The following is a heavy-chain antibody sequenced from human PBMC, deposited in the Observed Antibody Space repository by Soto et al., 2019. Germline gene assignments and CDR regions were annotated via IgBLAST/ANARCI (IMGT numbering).Heavy chain of an antibody. CDR1: GYSFTSYW. J-gene: IGHJ4*02. CDR2: IYPGDSDI. CDR3: ARVRGGHSFDY. V-gene: IGHV5-51*01. Sequence: AESLKISCKGSGYSFTSYWIGWVRQMPVKGLEWMGIIYPGDSDIRYSPSFQGQVTISVDKSISTAYLQWSSLKASASAMYYCARVRGGHSFDYWGQGARVPVYS. D-gene: IGHD3-10*01.